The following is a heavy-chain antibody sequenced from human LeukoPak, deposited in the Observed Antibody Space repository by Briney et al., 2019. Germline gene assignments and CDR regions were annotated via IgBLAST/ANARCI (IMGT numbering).Heavy chain of an antibody. CDR1: GGSISSGSYY. V-gene: IGHV4-61*02. CDR2: IYTSGST. J-gene: IGHJ5*02. Sequence: SQTLSLTCTVSGGSISSGSYYWSWIRQPAGKGLEWIGRIYTSGSTNYNPSLKSRVTISVDTSKNQFSLKLSSVTAADTAVYYCARDPRPDCSSTSCYAAWGQGTLVTVSS. D-gene: IGHD2-2*01. CDR3: ARDPRPDCSSTSCYAA.